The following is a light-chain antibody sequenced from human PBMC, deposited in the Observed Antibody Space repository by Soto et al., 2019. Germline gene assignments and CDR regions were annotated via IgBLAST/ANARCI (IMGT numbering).Light chain of an antibody. CDR1: SSDIGDNDR. CDR2: EVN. J-gene: IGLJ3*02. V-gene: IGLV2-8*01. CDR3: SSYAGSNKG. Sequence: QAVVTQPPSASGSPGQSVTISCTGTSSDIGDNDRVSWYQHHPGKAPKLMIYEVNKRPSGVPDRFSGSKSGNTASLTVSGLQAEDEADYYCSSYAGSNKGFGGGTKLTVL.